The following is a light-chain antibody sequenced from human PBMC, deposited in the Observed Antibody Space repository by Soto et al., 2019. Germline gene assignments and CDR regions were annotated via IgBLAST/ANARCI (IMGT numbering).Light chain of an antibody. CDR1: NSNIGAGYD. V-gene: IGLV1-40*01. J-gene: IGLJ1*01. CDR2: EVS. CDR3: SSYAGSNSFV. Sequence: QSVLTQPPSVSGAPGQRVTISCTGSNSNIGAGYDVHWYQQLPGTAPKLIIYEVSKRPSGVPDRFSGSKSGNTASLTVSGLQAEDEADYYCSSYAGSNSFVFGPVTKLTVL.